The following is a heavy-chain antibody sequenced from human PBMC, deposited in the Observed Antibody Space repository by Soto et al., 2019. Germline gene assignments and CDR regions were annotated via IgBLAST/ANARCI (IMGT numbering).Heavy chain of an antibody. J-gene: IGHJ4*02. CDR2: ISAYNGNT. CDR1: GYSFATSG. V-gene: IGHV1-18*01. Sequence: ASVRVSCKASGYSFATSGISWVRQAPGQGLEWMGWISAYNGNTNYEQKLQDRVTMTTDTSTSTAYLELRSLRSDDTAVYYCARAGHYYDSSGYANWGQGTLVTVSS. CDR3: ARAGHYYDSSGYAN. D-gene: IGHD3-22*01.